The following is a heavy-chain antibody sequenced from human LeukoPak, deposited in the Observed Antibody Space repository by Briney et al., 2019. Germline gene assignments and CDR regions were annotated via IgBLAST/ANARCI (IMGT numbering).Heavy chain of an antibody. Sequence: PSETLSLTCAVYGGSFSGYYWSWIRQPPGKGLEWIGEINHSGSTNHNPSLKSRVTISVDTSKNQFSLKLSSVTAADTAVYYCARERGYSYWSYFDYWGQGTLVTVSS. CDR2: INHSGST. V-gene: IGHV4-34*01. CDR3: ARERGYSYWSYFDY. J-gene: IGHJ4*02. CDR1: GGSFSGYY. D-gene: IGHD5-18*01.